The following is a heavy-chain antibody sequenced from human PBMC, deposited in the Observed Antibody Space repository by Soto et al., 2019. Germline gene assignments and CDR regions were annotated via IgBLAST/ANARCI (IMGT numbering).Heavy chain of an antibody. D-gene: IGHD1-1*01. J-gene: IGHJ4*02. CDR1: GGSFSGYF. V-gene: IGHV4-34*01. CDR2: INHSGIT. Sequence: SETLSLTCTVSGGSFSGYFWTWIRQLPGKGLEWLAEINHSGITNYNPSVESRVSMSVDTSKNQFSLRLYPVTAADTAVYYCVRGPYNYNSRYFDYWGQGTLVTVSS. CDR3: VRGPYNYNSRYFDY.